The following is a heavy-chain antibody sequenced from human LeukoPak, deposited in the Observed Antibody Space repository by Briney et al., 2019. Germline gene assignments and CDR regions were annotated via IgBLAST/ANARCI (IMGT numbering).Heavy chain of an antibody. CDR2: ISAGGGGT. V-gene: IGHV3-23*01. Sequence: PGGSLRLSCATPGFTFGSHAMSWVRQAPGKGLEWVSSISAGGGGTSYADSVKGRITISRDNSKNTVYLQMNSLRVEDTAVYFCVKTFQYSSNWYDYWGQGTLVTVSS. CDR1: GFTFGSHA. CDR3: VKTFQYSSNWYDY. D-gene: IGHD6-6*01. J-gene: IGHJ5*01.